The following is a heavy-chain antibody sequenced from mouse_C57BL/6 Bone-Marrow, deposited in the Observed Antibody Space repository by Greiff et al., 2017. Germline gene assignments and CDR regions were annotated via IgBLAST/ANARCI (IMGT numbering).Heavy chain of an antibody. D-gene: IGHD1-1*01. CDR3: ARYRGSSFDY. V-gene: IGHV7-3*01. CDR1: GFTFTDYY. Sequence: EVQGVESGGGLVQPGGSLSLSCAASGFTFTDYYMSWVRQPPGKALEWLGFISNKANGYTTEYSASVKGRFTISRDNSPSILYLQMNALRAEDSATYYCARYRGSSFDYWGQGTTLTVSS. J-gene: IGHJ2*01. CDR2: ISNKANGYTT.